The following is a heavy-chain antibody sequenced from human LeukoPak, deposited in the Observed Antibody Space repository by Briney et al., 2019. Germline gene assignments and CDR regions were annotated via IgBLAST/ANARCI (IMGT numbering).Heavy chain of an antibody. V-gene: IGHV3-11*04. CDR3: ASGPRGGYDSFFDY. CDR1: GFTFGDYY. Sequence: GGSLRLSCAASGFTFGDYYMSWIRQAPGKGLEWVSYISSSGSTIYYADSVKGRFTISRDNAKNSLYLQMNSLRAEDTAVYYCASGPRGGYDSFFDYWGQGTLVTVSS. CDR2: ISSSGSTI. D-gene: IGHD5-12*01. J-gene: IGHJ4*02.